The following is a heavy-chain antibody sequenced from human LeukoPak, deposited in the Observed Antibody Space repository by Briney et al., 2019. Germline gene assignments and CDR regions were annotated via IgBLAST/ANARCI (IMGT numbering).Heavy chain of an antibody. CDR3: ARGRRNYYDSSGYYPN. J-gene: IGHJ4*02. Sequence: PSETLSLTCAVYGGSFSGYYWSWIRQPPGKGLEWIGEINHSGSTNYNPSLKSRVTISVDTSKNQFSLKLSSVTAADTAVYYCARGRRNYYDSSGYYPNWGQGTLVTVSS. D-gene: IGHD3-22*01. CDR1: GGSFSGYY. CDR2: INHSGST. V-gene: IGHV4-34*01.